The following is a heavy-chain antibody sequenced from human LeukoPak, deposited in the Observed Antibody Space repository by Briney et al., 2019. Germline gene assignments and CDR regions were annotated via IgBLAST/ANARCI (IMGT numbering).Heavy chain of an antibody. CDR2: ISGSGGST. CDR1: GFTFSSYA. Sequence: PGGSLRLSCAASGFTFSSYAISWVRQAPGKGLEWVSAISGSGGSTYYADSVKGRSTISRDNSKNTLYLQMNSLRAEDTAVYYCAKVSGDHVWGSYRYGYWGQGTLVTVSS. J-gene: IGHJ4*02. D-gene: IGHD3-16*02. CDR3: AKVSGDHVWGSYRYGY. V-gene: IGHV3-23*01.